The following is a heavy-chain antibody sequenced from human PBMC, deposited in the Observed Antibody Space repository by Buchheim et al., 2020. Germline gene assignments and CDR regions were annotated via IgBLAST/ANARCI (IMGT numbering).Heavy chain of an antibody. CDR1: GFTFSSYV. CDR2: LSDSGVTT. V-gene: IGHV3-23*01. Sequence: EVQLLESGGDLVQPGGSLRLSCVASGFTFSSYVMNWVRQAPGKGPEWVAALSDSGVTTYYADSVKGRFTTPRANSKKTLYFQMNSLRPEDTAVYYCAKDHDVWGQGTT. J-gene: IGHJ6*02. CDR3: AKDHDV.